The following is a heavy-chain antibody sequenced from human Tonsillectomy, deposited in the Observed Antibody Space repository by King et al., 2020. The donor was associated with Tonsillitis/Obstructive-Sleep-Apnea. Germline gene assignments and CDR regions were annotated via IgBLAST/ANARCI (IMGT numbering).Heavy chain of an antibody. CDR1: GGSMSSYY. D-gene: IGHD6-19*01. J-gene: IGHJ4*02. V-gene: IGHV4-59*01. CDR2: IDYSGST. Sequence: QLQESGPGLVKPSETLSLTCTVSGGSMSSYYWSWMRQPPGKGLEWIVYIDYSGSTNYNPSPKPRVTISVDKSKRQFSLNLSSVTAADTAVYYCTREVKQGDWLTLRYFDYWGQGTLVTVSS. CDR3: TREVKQGDWLTLRYFDY.